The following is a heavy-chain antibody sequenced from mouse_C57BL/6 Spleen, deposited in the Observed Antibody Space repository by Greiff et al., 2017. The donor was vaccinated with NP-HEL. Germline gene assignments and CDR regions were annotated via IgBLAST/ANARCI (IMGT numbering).Heavy chain of an antibody. CDR3: ARESSGRFDY. CDR1: GFTFSDYY. V-gene: IGHV5-16*01. Sequence: DVKLVESEGGLVQPGSSMKLSCTASGFTFSDYYMAWVRQVPEKGLEWVANINYDGSSTYYLDSLKSRFIISRDNAKNILYLQMSSLKSEDTATYYCARESSGRFDYWGQGTTLTVSS. D-gene: IGHD3-2*02. J-gene: IGHJ2*01. CDR2: INYDGSST.